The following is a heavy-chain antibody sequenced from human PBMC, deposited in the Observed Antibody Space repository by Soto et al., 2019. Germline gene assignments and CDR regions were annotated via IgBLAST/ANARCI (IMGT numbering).Heavy chain of an antibody. CDR2: IIPAFGTA. J-gene: IGHJ4*02. V-gene: IGHV1-69*06. D-gene: IGHD2-2*01. CDR1: GGTFNSYL. CDR3: ARGLDQPPVGLYFDT. Sequence: QVQLVQSGAEVKNPGSSVKVSCKTSGGTFNSYLIDWVRQAPGQGLEWMGGIIPAFGTAKYAQKFQGRVTITADKPTTTAYMELSTLTSEDTAVYYCARGLDQPPVGLYFDTWGQGTLVTVSS.